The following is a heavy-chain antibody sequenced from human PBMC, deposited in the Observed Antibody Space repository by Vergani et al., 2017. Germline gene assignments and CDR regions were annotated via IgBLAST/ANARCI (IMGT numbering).Heavy chain of an antibody. CDR1: DASIRSSNYY. D-gene: IGHD6-19*01. V-gene: IGHV4-39*01. Sequence: QLQLQESGPGLVKPSATLSLTCSVSDASIRSSNYYWAWIRQPPGKGLEWIASIYYSGSTDYNPSLTSRVTISVDTSKNQFSLRLSSVTAADTAVYFCARHSTVEWLVKLGWIDPWGQGMLVTVSS. J-gene: IGHJ5*02. CDR3: ARHSTVEWLVKLGWIDP. CDR2: IYYSGST.